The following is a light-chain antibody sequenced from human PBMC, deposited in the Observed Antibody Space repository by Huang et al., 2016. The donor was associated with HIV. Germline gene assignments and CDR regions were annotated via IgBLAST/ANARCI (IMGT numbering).Light chain of an antibody. Sequence: EIVMTQSPATLSVSPGERATLSCRASQSVSSNLAWYQQKPGQAPRLLINGASTRATGIPARFRGSGSGTEFTLTISSLQSEDFAVYYCQQYNNWPPAITFGQGTRLEIK. V-gene: IGKV3-15*01. CDR3: QQYNNWPPAIT. CDR1: QSVSSN. J-gene: IGKJ5*01. CDR2: GAS.